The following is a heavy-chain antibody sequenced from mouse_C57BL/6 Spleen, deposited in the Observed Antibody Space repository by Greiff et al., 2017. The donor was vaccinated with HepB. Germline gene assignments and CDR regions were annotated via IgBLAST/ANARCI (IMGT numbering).Heavy chain of an antibody. CDR2: IYPGDGDT. Sequence: VQLQQSGAELVKPGASVKISCKASGYAFSSYWMNWVKQRPGKGLEWIGQIYPGDGDTNYNGKFKGKATLTADKSSSTAYMQLSSLTSEDSAVYFCARENYGSSYYYAMDYWGQGTSVTVSS. V-gene: IGHV1-80*01. D-gene: IGHD1-1*01. CDR3: ARENYGSSYYYAMDY. J-gene: IGHJ4*01. CDR1: GYAFSSYW.